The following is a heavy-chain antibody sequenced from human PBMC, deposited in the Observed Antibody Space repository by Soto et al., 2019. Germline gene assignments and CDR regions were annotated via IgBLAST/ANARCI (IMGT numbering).Heavy chain of an antibody. J-gene: IGHJ4*02. Sequence: LSLTCTVSGGSVTNSSYYWGWIRQSPGKGLEWIGSVYYRGRSYSKSSVKSRVTISVDTSKNRFSLSLNSVTASDTAVYFCVSQRTTVPTQAYFEYWGPGALVSVS. CDR1: GGSVTNSSYY. D-gene: IGHD4-17*01. V-gene: IGHV4-39*01. CDR2: VYYRGRS. CDR3: VSQRTTVPTQAYFEY.